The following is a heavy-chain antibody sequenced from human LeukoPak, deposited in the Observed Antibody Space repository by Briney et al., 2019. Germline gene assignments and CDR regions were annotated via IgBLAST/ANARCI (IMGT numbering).Heavy chain of an antibody. Sequence: GGSLRLSCAASGFTFRDYYMSWIRQAPGKALEWVSAISGSGGSTYYADSVKGRFTTSRDNSKNTLYLQMNSLRAEDTAVYYCAELGITMIGGVWGKGTTVTISS. CDR3: AELGITMIGGV. J-gene: IGHJ6*04. CDR1: GFTFRDYY. D-gene: IGHD3-10*02. V-gene: IGHV3-23*01. CDR2: ISGSGGST.